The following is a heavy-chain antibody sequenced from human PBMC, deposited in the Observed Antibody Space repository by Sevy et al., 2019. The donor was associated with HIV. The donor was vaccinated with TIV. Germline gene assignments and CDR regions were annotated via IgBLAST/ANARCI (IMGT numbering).Heavy chain of an antibody. Sequence: ASVKVSCKASGYTFTGHYMHWVRQAPGQGLEWMGWINPNSGGTNYAQKFQGRVTMTRDTSISTAYMELSRLRSDDTAVYYCARGDSGSYPLKTFYGGLVPSAQIDYWGQGTLVTVSS. CDR2: INPNSGGT. V-gene: IGHV1-2*02. J-gene: IGHJ4*02. CDR3: ARGDSGSYPLKTFYGGLVPSAQIDY. CDR1: GYTFTGHY. D-gene: IGHD1-26*01.